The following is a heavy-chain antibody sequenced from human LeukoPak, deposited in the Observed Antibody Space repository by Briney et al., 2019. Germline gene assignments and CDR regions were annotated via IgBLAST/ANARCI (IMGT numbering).Heavy chain of an antibody. Sequence: PGGSLRLSCAASGFTFSSYAMSWVRQAPGKGLEWVSYISPSGSEVKYADSVKGRFSISRDNAMNSLYLQMNSLRAEDTAVYYCTRDEVGATTEFDSWGQGILVTVSS. CDR1: GFTFSSYA. D-gene: IGHD1-26*01. J-gene: IGHJ4*02. CDR3: TRDEVGATTEFDS. V-gene: IGHV3-21*01. CDR2: ISPSGSEV.